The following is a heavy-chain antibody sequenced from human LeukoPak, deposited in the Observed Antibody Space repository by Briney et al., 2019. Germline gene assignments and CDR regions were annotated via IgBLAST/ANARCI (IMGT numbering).Heavy chain of an antibody. D-gene: IGHD7-27*01. CDR1: GGTFSSYA. V-gene: IGHV1-69*04. CDR2: IIPILGIA. J-gene: IGHJ3*02. Sequence: SVKVSCKASGGTFSSYAISWVRQAPGQGLEWMGRIIPILGIANYAQKFQGRVTMTRNTSISTAYMELSSLRSEDTAVYYCARGLGDIWGQGTMVTVSS. CDR3: ARGLGDI.